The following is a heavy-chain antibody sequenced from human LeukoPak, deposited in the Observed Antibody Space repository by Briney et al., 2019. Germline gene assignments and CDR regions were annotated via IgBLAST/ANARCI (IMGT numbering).Heavy chain of an antibody. CDR1: GYTFTSYD. Sequence: ASVKVSCKASGYTFTSYDINWVRQATGQGLEWMGWMNPNSGNTGYAQKFQGRVTMTRNTSISTAYMELSSLRSEDTAVYYCARDLRHYYDSSGYYYSRPYYFDYWGQGTLVTVSS. CDR3: ARDLRHYYDSSGYYYSRPYYFDY. V-gene: IGHV1-8*01. CDR2: MNPNSGNT. J-gene: IGHJ4*02. D-gene: IGHD3-22*01.